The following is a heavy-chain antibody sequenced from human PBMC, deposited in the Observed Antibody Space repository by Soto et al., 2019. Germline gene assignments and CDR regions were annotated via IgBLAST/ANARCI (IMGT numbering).Heavy chain of an antibody. CDR3: ARDPAVTTFFDN. CDR1: GFTVGGNY. V-gene: IGHV3-66*01. Sequence: GGSLRLSCAASGFTVGGNYVSWVRQAPGKGLECVSVIYGGGGTYYADSVKGRFTISRDKSKNTLYLQMNSLRAEDTAVYYCARDPAVTTFFDNWGQGIQVTVS. J-gene: IGHJ4*02. D-gene: IGHD4-17*01. CDR2: IYGGGGT.